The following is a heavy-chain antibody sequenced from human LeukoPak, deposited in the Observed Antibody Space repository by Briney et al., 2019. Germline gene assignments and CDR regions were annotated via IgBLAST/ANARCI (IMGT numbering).Heavy chain of an antibody. CDR2: XXPNSGGT. V-gene: IGHV1-2*02. J-gene: IGHJ2*01. CDR1: GYTFTGYY. CDR3: ARHPGKVTNDWYFDL. D-gene: IGHD4-23*01. Sequence: ASVKVSCKASGYTFTGYYMHWVRQAPGQGLEWXXXXXPNSGGTNYAQKFQGRVTMTRDTSITTAYMELSRLSSDDTAVYYCARHPGKVTNDWYFDLWGRGTLVTVSS.